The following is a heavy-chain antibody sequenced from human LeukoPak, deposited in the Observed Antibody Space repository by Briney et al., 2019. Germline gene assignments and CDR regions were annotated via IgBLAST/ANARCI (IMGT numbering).Heavy chain of an antibody. CDR3: ARGLRGPHYDILTGLDY. CDR2: IIPIFGTA. Sequence: SVKVSCKASGGTFSSYAISWVRQAPGQGLEWMGGIIPIFGTANYAQKFQGRVTITADGSTSTAYMELSSLRSEDTAVYYCARGLRGPHYDILTGLDYWGQGTLVTVSS. V-gene: IGHV1-69*01. J-gene: IGHJ4*02. CDR1: GGTFSSYA. D-gene: IGHD3-9*01.